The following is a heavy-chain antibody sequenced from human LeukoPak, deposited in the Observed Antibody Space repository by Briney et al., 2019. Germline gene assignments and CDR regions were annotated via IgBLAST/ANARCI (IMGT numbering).Heavy chain of an antibody. V-gene: IGHV3-53*01. CDR1: GFTVSSND. D-gene: IGHD3-22*01. CDR3: ARDLGQYYDTSDNWFDP. J-gene: IGHJ5*02. Sequence: PGGSLRLSCAASGFTVSSNDMSWVRQAPGKGLEWVSVIYSGGSPYYADSVKGRFTISRDNAKNTLNLQMNSLRAEDTAVYYCARDLGQYYDTSDNWFDPWGQGTLVTVSS. CDR2: IYSGGSP.